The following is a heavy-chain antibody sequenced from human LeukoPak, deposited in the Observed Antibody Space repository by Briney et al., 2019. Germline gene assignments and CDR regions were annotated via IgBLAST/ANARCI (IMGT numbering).Heavy chain of an antibody. J-gene: IGHJ4*02. CDR2: ISGSGGST. CDR1: GFTFSSYA. D-gene: IGHD5-18*01. V-gene: IGHV3-23*01. Sequence: PGGSLRLSCAASGFTFSSYAMSWVRQAPGEGLEWVSAISGSGGSTYYADSVKGRFTISRDNSKNTLYLQMNSLRAEDTAVYYCAKEEYSYGHPTRLDYWGQGTLVTVSS. CDR3: AKEEYSYGHPTRLDY.